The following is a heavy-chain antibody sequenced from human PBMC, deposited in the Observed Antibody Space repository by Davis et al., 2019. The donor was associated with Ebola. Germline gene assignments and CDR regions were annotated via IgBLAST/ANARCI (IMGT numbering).Heavy chain of an antibody. J-gene: IGHJ3*02. Sequence: ASVKVSCKASGYTFTDYYIHWVRQAPGQGLEWMGWINPNGGGTKYAQDFQGRVTMTRDTSISTVYMELTTLRSDDTAVYYCARGSPSGAGGRDASAIWGQGTLVTVSS. CDR1: GYTFTDYY. CDR3: ARGSPSGAGGRDASAI. D-gene: IGHD6-19*01. V-gene: IGHV1-2*02. CDR2: INPNGGGT.